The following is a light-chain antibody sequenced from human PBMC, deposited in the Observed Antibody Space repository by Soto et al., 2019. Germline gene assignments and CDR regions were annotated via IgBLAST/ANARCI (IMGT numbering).Light chain of an antibody. CDR2: GAS. J-gene: IGKJ4*01. CDR3: QQYNDWPLT. V-gene: IGKV3-15*01. CDR1: QSVNSN. Sequence: KVMTQSPGTLSVSPGERATISCRASQSVNSNLAWYQQKPGQAPRLLLYGASTRAIGIPARFSGSASGTEFTLSISSLQSEDSAVYYCQQYNDWPLTFGGGTKVEI.